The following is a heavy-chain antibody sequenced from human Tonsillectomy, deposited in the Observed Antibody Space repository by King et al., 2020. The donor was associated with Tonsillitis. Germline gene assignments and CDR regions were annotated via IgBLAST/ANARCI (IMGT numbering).Heavy chain of an antibody. Sequence: VQLVESGGVVIQPGGSLRLSCAASGFTFDDYAMHWVRQAPGKGLEWVSVISWNGGSTYYADSVKGRFTISRDNGKNSLYLQMNSLRTEDTALYYCAKDFGYCSRGSCSYYWYFDFWGRGTMVPVPS. J-gene: IGHJ2*01. CDR3: AKDFGYCSRGSCSYYWYFDF. D-gene: IGHD2-15*01. CDR1: GFTFDDYA. V-gene: IGHV3-43*01. CDR2: ISWNGGST.